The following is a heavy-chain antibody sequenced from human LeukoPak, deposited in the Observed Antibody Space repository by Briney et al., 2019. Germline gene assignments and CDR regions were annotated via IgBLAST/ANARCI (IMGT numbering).Heavy chain of an antibody. CDR2: IYYSGNT. V-gene: IGHV4-39*01. J-gene: IGHJ4*02. D-gene: IGHD5/OR15-5a*01. CDR3: ARLGDTVSTDRYFDY. Sequence: SETLSLTCTVSGGSISSGSYYWGWIRQPPGKGLEWIGSIYYSGNTYYNPTLKSRVTLSVDTSKNQFSLRLSSVTAADTAVYYCARLGDTVSTDRYFDYWGRGTLLTVSS. CDR1: GGSISSGSYY.